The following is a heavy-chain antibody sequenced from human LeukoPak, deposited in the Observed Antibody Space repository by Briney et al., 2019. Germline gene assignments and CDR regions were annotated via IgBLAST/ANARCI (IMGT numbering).Heavy chain of an antibody. V-gene: IGHV1-2*02. CDR3: ARDGYGGNSFDY. Sequence: ASVKVSCKASGYTFPGHHIHWVRQAPGQGLEWMGWINPKNGGTTYAQKFQGRVTMTRDTSINTAFMELSRLNSDDTAVYFCARDGYGGNSFDYWGQGTLVTVSS. CDR2: INPKNGGT. CDR1: GYTFPGHH. J-gene: IGHJ4*02. D-gene: IGHD4-23*01.